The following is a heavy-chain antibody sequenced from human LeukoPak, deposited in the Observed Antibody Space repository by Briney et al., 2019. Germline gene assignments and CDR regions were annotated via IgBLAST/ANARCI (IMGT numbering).Heavy chain of an antibody. CDR2: INSDGSST. D-gene: IGHD3-10*01. J-gene: IGHJ5*02. CDR1: GFTFSSYW. CDR3: AKDGGSGSYFFSRRRTNWFDP. V-gene: IGHV3-74*01. Sequence: PGGSLRLSCAASGFTFSSYWMHWVRQAPGKGLVWVSRINSDGSSTSYADSVKGRFTISRDNSKNTLYLQMNSLRAEDTAVYYCAKDGGSGSYFFSRRRTNWFDPWGQGTLVTVSS.